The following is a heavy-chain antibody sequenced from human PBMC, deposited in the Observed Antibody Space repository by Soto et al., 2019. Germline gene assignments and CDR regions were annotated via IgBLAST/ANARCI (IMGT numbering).Heavy chain of an antibody. J-gene: IGHJ6*02. Sequence: GASVKVSCKASGYTFTSYGISCVRQAPGQGLEWMGWISAYNGNTNYAQKLQGRVTMTTDTSTSTAYMELRSLRSDDTAVYYCARDAGEDWGYYYYGMDVWGQGTTVTVSS. CDR3: ARDAGEDWGYYYYGMDV. CDR1: GYTFTSYG. CDR2: ISAYNGNT. V-gene: IGHV1-18*01. D-gene: IGHD3-16*01.